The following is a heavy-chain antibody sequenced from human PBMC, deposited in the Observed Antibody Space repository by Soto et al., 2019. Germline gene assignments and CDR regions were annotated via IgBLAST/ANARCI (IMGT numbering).Heavy chain of an antibody. CDR3: ARVTEYSSSSALSYYFDY. J-gene: IGHJ4*02. Sequence: SETLSLTCTVSGGSISSISDYWGWIRQPPGKGLEWIGSMYYSGITYYNPSLKSRVTISVDRSKNQFSLKLSSVTAADTAVYYCARVTEYSSSSALSYYFDYWGQGTLVTVSS. CDR2: MYYSGIT. CDR1: GGSISSISDY. V-gene: IGHV4-39*07. D-gene: IGHD6-6*01.